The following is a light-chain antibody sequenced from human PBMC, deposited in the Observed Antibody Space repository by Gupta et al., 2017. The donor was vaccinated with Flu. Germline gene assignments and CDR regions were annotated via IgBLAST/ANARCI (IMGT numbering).Light chain of an antibody. V-gene: IGKV1-5*03. CDR2: QAS. J-gene: IGKJ1*01. CDR3: QQDSSFSGT. Sequence: PSTLSASVGDRVTITCRASQSIRSWLAWYQQKPGKAPKLLIYQASKLESGVPSRFSGSGSGTKFTLTISSLQPDDFATYYCQQDSSFSGTFGQGTKVDI. CDR1: QSIRSW.